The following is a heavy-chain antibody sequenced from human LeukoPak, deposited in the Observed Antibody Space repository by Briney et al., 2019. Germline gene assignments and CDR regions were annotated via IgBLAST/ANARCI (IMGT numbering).Heavy chain of an antibody. Sequence: GGSLRLSCAASGFTFGNYAMIWIRQSPGKGLEWVSVISGSGDITNDADSVTGRFTISRDNSKNTLYLHMNSLSAEDTAVYYCAKDDGHYDSSGYLHYWGQGTLVTVSS. J-gene: IGHJ4*02. D-gene: IGHD3-22*01. CDR3: AKDDGHYDSSGYLHY. CDR1: GFTFGNYA. V-gene: IGHV3-23*01. CDR2: ISGSGDIT.